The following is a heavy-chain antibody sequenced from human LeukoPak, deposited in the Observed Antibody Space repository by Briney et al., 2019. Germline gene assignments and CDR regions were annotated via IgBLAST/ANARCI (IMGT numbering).Heavy chain of an antibody. V-gene: IGHV3-74*01. CDR1: GFTFKLYW. D-gene: IGHD2-15*01. J-gene: IGHJ5*02. CDR3: VRGGPSTWS. CDR2: INDDGSDT. Sequence: GGSPRLSCAASGFTFKLYWMHWVRQVPGKRPVWVSRINDDGSDTIYADSVRGRFTISRDDAKNTVYLQMNNLRAEDTAVYYCVRGGPSTWSWGQGTLVTVSS.